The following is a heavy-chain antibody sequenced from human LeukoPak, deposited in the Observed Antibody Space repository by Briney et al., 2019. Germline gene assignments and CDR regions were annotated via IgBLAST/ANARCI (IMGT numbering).Heavy chain of an antibody. J-gene: IGHJ4*02. CDR2: ISAYNGNT. V-gene: IGHV1-18*01. CDR3: ARTAGAFGYSYGPDY. Sequence: ASVKVSCKASGYTFTSYGIRWVRQAPGQGLEWMGWISAYNGNTNYAQKLQGRVTMTTDTSTSTAYMELRSLRSDDTAVYYCARTAGAFGYSYGPDYWGQGTLVTVSS. CDR1: GYTFTSYG. D-gene: IGHD5-18*01.